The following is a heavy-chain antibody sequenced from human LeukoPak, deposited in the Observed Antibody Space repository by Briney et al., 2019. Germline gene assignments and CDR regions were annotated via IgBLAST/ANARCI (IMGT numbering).Heavy chain of an antibody. CDR3: ASVLYCGADCYSGRYFFDY. D-gene: IGHD2-21*02. V-gene: IGHV1-46*01. CDR2: INPSGDST. J-gene: IGHJ4*02. CDR1: GYTFTSYD. Sequence: ASVKVSCKASGYTFTSYDMHWVRQAPGQGLEWMGIINPSGDSTSYAQKFQGRVTMTRDTSTSTVYMELSSLRSEDTAVYYCASVLYCGADCYSGRYFFDYWGQGTLVAVSS.